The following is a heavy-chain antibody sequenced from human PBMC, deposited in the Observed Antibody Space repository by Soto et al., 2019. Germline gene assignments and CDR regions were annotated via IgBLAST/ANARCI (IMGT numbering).Heavy chain of an antibody. CDR2: IIPIFGTA. CDR1: GGTFSSYA. Sequence: EASVKVSCKASGGTFSSYAISWVRQAPGQGLEWMGGIIPIFGTANYAQKFQGRVTITADESTSTAYMELSSLRSEDTAVYYCAREVAVTHALDIWGQGTMLTVSS. CDR3: AREVAVTHALDI. D-gene: IGHD4-4*01. J-gene: IGHJ3*02. V-gene: IGHV1-69*13.